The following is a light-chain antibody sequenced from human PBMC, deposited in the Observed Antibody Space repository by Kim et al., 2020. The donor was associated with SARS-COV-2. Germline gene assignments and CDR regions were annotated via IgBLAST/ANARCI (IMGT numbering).Light chain of an antibody. CDR1: SNDIGRYNY. CDR2: EVN. V-gene: IGLV2-8*01. CDR3: SSYAGSRDVI. J-gene: IGLJ2*01. Sequence: QSALTQPPSAAGSPGQSVTTSCTGRSNDIGRYNYVSWYQHHPGTAPKLMIYEVNKRPSGVPDRFSGSKSGNTASLTVSGLQAEDEADYYCSSYAGSRDVIFGGGTQLTVL.